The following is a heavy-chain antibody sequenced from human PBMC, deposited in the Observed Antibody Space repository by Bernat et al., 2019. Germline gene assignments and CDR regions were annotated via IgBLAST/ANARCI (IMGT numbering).Heavy chain of an antibody. J-gene: IGHJ4*02. D-gene: IGHD3-3*01. Sequence: QVQLVESGGGVVQPGRSLRLSCAASGFTFSSYAMYWARQAPGKGLEWVAVISYDGSNKYYADSVKGRFTISRDDSKNTLYLQMNSLRPEDTAMYYCVRDAIFGVVITGYYFDYWGQGTLVTVSS. CDR3: VRDAIFGVVITGYYFDY. CDR1: GFTFSSYA. V-gene: IGHV3-30*01. CDR2: ISYDGSNK.